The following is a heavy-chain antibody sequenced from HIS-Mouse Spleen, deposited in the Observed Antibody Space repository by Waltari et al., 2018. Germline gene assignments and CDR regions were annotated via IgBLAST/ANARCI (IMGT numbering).Heavy chain of an antibody. CDR2: IWYDGSNK. CDR1: GFTFSSYG. D-gene: IGHD2-8*01. Sequence: QVQLVESGGGVVQPGRSLRLSCAASGFTFSSYGMHWARQAPGKGLEWVAVIWYDGSNKYYADSVKGRFTISRDNSKNTLYLQMNSLRAEDTAVYYCAKGGLMVYAIGDYWGQGTLVTVSS. V-gene: IGHV3-33*06. CDR3: AKGGLMVYAIGDY. J-gene: IGHJ4*02.